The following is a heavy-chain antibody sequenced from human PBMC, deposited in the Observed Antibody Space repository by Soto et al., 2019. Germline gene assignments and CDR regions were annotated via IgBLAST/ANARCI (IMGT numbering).Heavy chain of an antibody. D-gene: IGHD3-10*01. J-gene: IGHJ6*02. V-gene: IGHV2-70*01. CDR1: GFSLSTSGMC. Sequence: KSGPTLVNPTQTLTLTCTFSGFSLSTSGMCVSWIRQPPGKALEWLALIDWDDDKYYSTSLKTRLTISKDTSKNQVVLTMTNMDPVDTATYYCARIHRGYYYYYGMDVWGQGTTVTVS. CDR3: ARIHRGYYYYYGMDV. CDR2: IDWDDDK.